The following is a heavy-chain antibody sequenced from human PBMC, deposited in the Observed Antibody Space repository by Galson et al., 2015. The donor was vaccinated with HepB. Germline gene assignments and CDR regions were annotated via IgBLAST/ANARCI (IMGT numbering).Heavy chain of an antibody. CDR1: GYTLTELS. Sequence: SVKVSCKVSGYTLTELSMHWVRQAPGQGLEWMGGFDPEDGETIYAQKFQGRVTMTEDTSTDTAYMELSSLRSEDTAVYYCATRQDSSSTSCYKTGYWYSDRWGRGTLVTVSS. CDR2: FDPEDGET. D-gene: IGHD2-2*02. CDR3: ATRQDSSSTSCYKTGYWYSDR. V-gene: IGHV1-24*01. J-gene: IGHJ2*01.